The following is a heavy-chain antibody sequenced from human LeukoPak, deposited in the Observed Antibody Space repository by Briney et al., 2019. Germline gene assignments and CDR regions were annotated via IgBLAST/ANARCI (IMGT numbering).Heavy chain of an antibody. V-gene: IGHV3-48*03. Sequence: GGSLRLSCAASGFTFSGYAMNWVRQAPGKGLEWVSYISSSGNIIYYADSVKGRFTISRDNAKDSLYLQMNSLRAEDTAVYYCARDHSGAYYGMDVWGQGTTVTVSS. CDR2: ISSSGNII. CDR3: ARDHSGAYYGMDV. CDR1: GFTFSGYA. J-gene: IGHJ6*02. D-gene: IGHD3-10*01.